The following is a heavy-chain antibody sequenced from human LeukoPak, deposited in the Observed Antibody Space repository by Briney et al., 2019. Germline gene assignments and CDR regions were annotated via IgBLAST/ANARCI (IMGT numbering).Heavy chain of an antibody. CDR2: AYVNGHT. D-gene: IGHD5-24*01. J-gene: IGHJ3*02. CDR1: GGSVSSTAYY. V-gene: IGHV4-39*02. CDR3: ARLGGYNLSRNAFDI. Sequence: SETLSLTCTVSGGSVSSTAYYWGWLRQTPGKGLEWIGNAYVNGHTYYNPSLKSRVTIVVDTSKNDFSLKLSSVTAADTAVYYCARLGGYNLSRNAFDIWGRGTLVTVSS.